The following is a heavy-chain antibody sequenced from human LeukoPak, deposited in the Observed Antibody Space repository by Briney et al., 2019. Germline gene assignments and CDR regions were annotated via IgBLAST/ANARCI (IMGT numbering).Heavy chain of an antibody. Sequence: ASVKVSCKASGYNFTSYYMHWVRQAPGQGLEWLGIINPTGGTTTYAQKFQGRVTMTRDTSTNTVYMELSSLRSEDTAVYYCARGAGATTSSDYWGQGTMVTVSS. J-gene: IGHJ4*02. CDR2: INPTGGTT. CDR3: ARGAGATTSSDY. V-gene: IGHV1-46*03. CDR1: GYNFTSYY. D-gene: IGHD1-26*01.